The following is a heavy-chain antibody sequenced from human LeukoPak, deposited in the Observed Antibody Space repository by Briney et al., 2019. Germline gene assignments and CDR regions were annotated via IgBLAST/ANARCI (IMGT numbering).Heavy chain of an antibody. CDR2: INHSGST. J-gene: IGHJ6*03. Sequence: PSETLSLTCAVYGGSFSGYYWSWIRQPPGKGLEWIGEINHSGSTNYNPSLKSRVTTSVDTSKNQFSLKLSSVTAADTAVYYCARDTSLYCSGGSCFQNYCYYMDVWGKGTTVTVSS. CDR3: ARDTSLYCSGGSCFQNYCYYMDV. V-gene: IGHV4-34*01. CDR1: GGSFSGYY. D-gene: IGHD2-15*01.